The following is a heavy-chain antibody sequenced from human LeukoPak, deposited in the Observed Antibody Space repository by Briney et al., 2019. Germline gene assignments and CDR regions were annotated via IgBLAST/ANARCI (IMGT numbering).Heavy chain of an antibody. D-gene: IGHD2-15*01. CDR2: INHSGST. V-gene: IGHV4-34*01. J-gene: IGHJ3*02. Sequence: PSETLSLTCAVYGGSFSGYYWSWIRQPPGKGLEWIGEINHSGSTNYNPSLKSRVTISVDTSKNQFSLKLSSVTAADTAVYYCARGRKRYCSGGSCYWNAFDIWGQGTMVTVSS. CDR3: ARGRKRYCSGGSCYWNAFDI. CDR1: GGSFSGYY.